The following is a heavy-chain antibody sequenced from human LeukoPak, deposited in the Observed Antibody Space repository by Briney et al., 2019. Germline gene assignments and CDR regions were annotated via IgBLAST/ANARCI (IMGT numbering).Heavy chain of an antibody. Sequence: PGGSLRLSCAASGVTFSGYGMHWVRQAPGKGLEWVSYISSSSSTIYYADSVKGGFTISRDNAKNSLYLQMNSLRDEDTAVYYCASLIAAAGYWGQGTLVTVSS. D-gene: IGHD6-13*01. CDR1: GVTFSGYG. CDR3: ASLIAAAGY. J-gene: IGHJ4*02. V-gene: IGHV3-48*02. CDR2: ISSSSSTI.